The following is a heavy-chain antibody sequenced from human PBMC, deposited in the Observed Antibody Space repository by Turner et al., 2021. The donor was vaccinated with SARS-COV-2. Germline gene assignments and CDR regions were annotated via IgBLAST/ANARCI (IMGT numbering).Heavy chain of an antibody. CDR1: GFTVSSNY. J-gene: IGHJ5*02. CDR3: ATDLKGGRGP. CDR2: IYSGGST. V-gene: IGHV3-66*02. D-gene: IGHD1-26*01. Sequence: EVQLVESGGGFVQPGGSLRLSCAASGFTVSSNYLSWVRQALGKGLDWVSVIYSGGSTYYADSVKGRFTISRDNSKNTLYLQMNSLRAEDTAVYYCATDLKGGRGPWGQGTLVTVSS.